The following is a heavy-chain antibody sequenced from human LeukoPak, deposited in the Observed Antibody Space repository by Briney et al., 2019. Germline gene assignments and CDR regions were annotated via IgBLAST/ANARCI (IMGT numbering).Heavy chain of an antibody. J-gene: IGHJ5*02. V-gene: IGHV4-34*01. Sequence: SETLSLTCAVYGGSFSGYYWSWIRQPPGKGLEWIGEINHSGSTNYNPSLKSRVTISVDTSKNQFSLKLSSVTAADTAVYYCARGKRGSGRNRWFEPWGQGTLVTVSS. D-gene: IGHD6-19*01. CDR1: GGSFSGYY. CDR2: INHSGST. CDR3: ARGKRGSGRNRWFEP.